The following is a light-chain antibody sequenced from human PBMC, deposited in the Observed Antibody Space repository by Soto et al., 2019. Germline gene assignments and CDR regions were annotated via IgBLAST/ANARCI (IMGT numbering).Light chain of an antibody. Sequence: DIQMTQSPATLSASVGDRVIITCRASQSISSWLAWYQQKPGKAPKLLIYKASSLESGVPSRFSGSGFGTEFTLTISGLQPDDFATYHCQQYDSYWTFGQGTKVDI. V-gene: IGKV1-5*03. CDR2: KAS. CDR1: QSISSW. J-gene: IGKJ1*01. CDR3: QQYDSYWT.